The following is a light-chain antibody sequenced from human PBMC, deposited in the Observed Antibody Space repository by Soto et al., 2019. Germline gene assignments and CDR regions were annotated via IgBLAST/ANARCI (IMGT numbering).Light chain of an antibody. J-gene: IGKJ1*01. CDR2: DAS. CDR3: QQYNSYRT. Sequence: DIQVTQSPSTLSASVGDRVTITCRASQSISSWLAWYQQKPGKAPKLLIYDASSLESGVSSRFSGSGSGTEFTLTISSLQPDDLATYYCQQYNSYRTFGQGTKVDIK. CDR1: QSISSW. V-gene: IGKV1-5*01.